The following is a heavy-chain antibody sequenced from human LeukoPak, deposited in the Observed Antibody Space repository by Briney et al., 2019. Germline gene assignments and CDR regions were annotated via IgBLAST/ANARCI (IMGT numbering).Heavy chain of an antibody. CDR2: IKPDGSEK. D-gene: IGHD6-19*01. V-gene: IGHV3-7*01. J-gene: IGHJ4*02. CDR3: ARDASALY. CDR1: GLIFSKYW. Sequence: GGSLRLSGAASGLIFSKYWMTWVRQAPGKGLEWVASIKPDGSEKYYLDSVKGRFTISRDNARDSLYLQMNSLRDDDTSVFCARDASALYWGRGTLVTVSS.